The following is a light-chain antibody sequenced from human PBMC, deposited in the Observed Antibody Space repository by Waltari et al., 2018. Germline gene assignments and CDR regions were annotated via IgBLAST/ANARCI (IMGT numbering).Light chain of an antibody. J-gene: IGKJ1*01. CDR3: QQYGSSSWT. V-gene: IGKV3-20*01. CDR2: GAS. Sequence: EIVLTQSPGTLSLSPGERATLPGRASQSVRSSYLAWYQQKPGQAPRLLIYGASSRATGIPDRFSGSGSGTDFTLTISRLEPEDFAVYYCQQYGSSSWTFGQGTKVEIK. CDR1: QSVRSSY.